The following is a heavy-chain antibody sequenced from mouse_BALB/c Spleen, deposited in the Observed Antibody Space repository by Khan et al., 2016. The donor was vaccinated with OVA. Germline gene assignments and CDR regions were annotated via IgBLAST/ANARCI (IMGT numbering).Heavy chain of an antibody. D-gene: IGHD4-1*01. J-gene: IGHJ3*01. CDR1: GFTFSNYG. Sequence: EVELVESGGDLVKPGGSLKLSCAASGFTFSNYGMSWVRQIPDKRLEWVATINSDGTYTYYPDSVKGRFTISRNNAKNTLYLEMSSLKSGDTAMYYCASNLTGSFAYWGQGTLVTVST. CDR2: INSDGTYT. CDR3: ASNLTGSFAY. V-gene: IGHV5-6*01.